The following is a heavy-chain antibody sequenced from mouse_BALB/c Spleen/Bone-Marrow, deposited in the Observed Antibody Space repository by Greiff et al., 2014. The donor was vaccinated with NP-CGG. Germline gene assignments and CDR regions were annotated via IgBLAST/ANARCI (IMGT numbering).Heavy chain of an antibody. J-gene: IGHJ2*01. CDR1: GFTFSSYG. Sequence: EVNLVESGGGLVQPGGSLKLSCAASGFTFSSYGMSWVRQTPDKRLELVATINSNGGSTYYPDSVKGRFTISRDNAKNTLYLQMSRLKSEDTAMYYCARDGSSYEGNYLDYWGQGTTLTVSS. CDR2: INSNGGST. D-gene: IGHD1-1*01. V-gene: IGHV5-6-3*01. CDR3: ARDGSSYEGNYLDY.